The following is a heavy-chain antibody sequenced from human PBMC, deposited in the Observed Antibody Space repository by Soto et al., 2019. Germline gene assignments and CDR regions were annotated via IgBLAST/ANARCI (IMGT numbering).Heavy chain of an antibody. J-gene: IGHJ1*01. CDR3: AGAVSDVSVRRCRTSYLER. V-gene: IGHV4-31*03. CDR2: IDNTGST. Sequence: PSETLSLTCTASGASVSTGVYYWTWIRKPPGRGLDRIGYIDNTGSTYYNPSLTGRVDISVGISTYRFSLNLQSLTATDRAFYSCAGAVSDVSVRRCRTSYLERWGQGRLVTVAS. D-gene: IGHD3-10*02. CDR1: GASVSTGVYY.